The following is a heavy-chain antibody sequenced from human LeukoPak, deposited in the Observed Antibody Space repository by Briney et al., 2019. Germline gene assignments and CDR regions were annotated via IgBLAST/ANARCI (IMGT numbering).Heavy chain of an antibody. Sequence: ASVKVSCKASGYTFTSYAISWVRQAPGQGLEWMGWISVYSGNTEYAQKFQGRVTVTRDIPTSTAYMELRSLRSDDTAVYYCAREGADILTGYYLNYWGQGALVTVSS. CDR2: ISVYSGNT. D-gene: IGHD3-9*01. CDR1: GYTFTSYA. V-gene: IGHV1-18*01. CDR3: AREGADILTGYYLNY. J-gene: IGHJ4*02.